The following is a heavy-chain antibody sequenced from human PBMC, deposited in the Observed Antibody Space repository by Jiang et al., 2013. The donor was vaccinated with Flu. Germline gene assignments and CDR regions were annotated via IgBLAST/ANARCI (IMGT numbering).Heavy chain of an antibody. Sequence: GAEVKKPGASVKVSCKASGYTFTNYGFSWVRQAPGQGLEWMGWISTYNDNTDYAQKFQGRVTMTTDTSTSTAYMELRSLRSDDTAVYYCARGVGATGENFVLGDFWGQGTLVTVSS. CDR3: ARGVGATGENFVLGDF. V-gene: IGHV1-18*01. J-gene: IGHJ4*02. D-gene: IGHD1-26*01. CDR1: GYTFTNYG. CDR2: ISTYNDNT.